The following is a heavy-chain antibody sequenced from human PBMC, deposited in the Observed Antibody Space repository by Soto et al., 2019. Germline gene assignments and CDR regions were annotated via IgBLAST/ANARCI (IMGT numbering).Heavy chain of an antibody. J-gene: IGHJ6*02. D-gene: IGHD5-12*01. V-gene: IGHV3-66*01. CDR3: ARDRYSGYDYYYFGMDV. CDR1: GFTFSSYA. Sequence: VQLVESGGGVVQPGRSLRLSCAASGFTFSSYAMHWVRQAPGKGLEWVSVIYSGGSTYYADSVKGRFTISRDNSKDTLYLQMNSLRAEDTAVYYCARDRYSGYDYYYFGMDVWGQGTTVTVSS. CDR2: IYSGGST.